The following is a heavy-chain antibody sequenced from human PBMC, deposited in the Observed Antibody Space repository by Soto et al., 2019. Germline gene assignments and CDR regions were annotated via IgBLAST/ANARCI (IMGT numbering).Heavy chain of an antibody. V-gene: IGHV4-30-4*01. CDR2: IYRSGSP. Sequence: SETLSLTCTVSGGSINSGDAYWSWIRQSPGKGLGWIGYIYRSGSPYYNPSLGSRFTISVDTSKNQFFLKLNSVTAADTAVYYCAREGAASHSYYYGTDVWGQGATVTVSS. J-gene: IGHJ6*02. CDR1: GGSINSGDAY. CDR3: AREGAASHSYYYGTDV. D-gene: IGHD3-16*01.